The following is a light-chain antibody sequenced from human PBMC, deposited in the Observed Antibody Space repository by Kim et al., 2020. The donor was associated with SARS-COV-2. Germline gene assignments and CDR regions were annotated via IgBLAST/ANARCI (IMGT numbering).Light chain of an antibody. CDR3: QAWDSSTRV. Sequence: SYELTQPPSVSVSPGQTASITCSGDKLGDKYACWYQQKPGQSPVLAIYQDSKRPSGIPERFSGSNSGNTATLTISGTQAMDEADYYCQAWDSSTRVFGGGTQLTVL. J-gene: IGLJ2*01. V-gene: IGLV3-1*01. CDR2: QDS. CDR1: KLGDKY.